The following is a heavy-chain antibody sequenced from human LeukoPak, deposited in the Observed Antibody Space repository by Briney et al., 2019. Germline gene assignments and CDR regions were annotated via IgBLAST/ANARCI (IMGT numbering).Heavy chain of an antibody. CDR1: GFTFSSYA. D-gene: IGHD2-2*01. CDR2: ISGSGGST. V-gene: IGHV3-23*01. J-gene: IGHJ4*02. CDR3: AKGREYQLPSFYFDY. Sequence: GGSLRLSCAASGFTFSSYAMSWVRQAPGKGLEWVSAISGSGGSTYYADSVKGRSTISRDNSKNTLYLQMNSLRAEDTAVYYCAKGREYQLPSFYFDYWGQGTLVTVSS.